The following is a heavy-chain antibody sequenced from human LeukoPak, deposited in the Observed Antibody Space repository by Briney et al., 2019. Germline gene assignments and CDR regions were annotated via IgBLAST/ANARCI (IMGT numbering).Heavy chain of an antibody. CDR1: GGSITSTNY. V-gene: IGHV4-4*02. CDR3: SRESGPFSPFGH. CDR2: ISLSGYT. Sequence: KPSGTLSLTCGVSGGSITSTNYWSWVRQPPGQGLEWIGEISLSGYTGFNPSLRSRVTMSLDESKNDLSLNLASVTAADTAVYYCSRESGPFSPFGHWGQGILVTVTS. J-gene: IGHJ4*02. D-gene: IGHD1-26*01.